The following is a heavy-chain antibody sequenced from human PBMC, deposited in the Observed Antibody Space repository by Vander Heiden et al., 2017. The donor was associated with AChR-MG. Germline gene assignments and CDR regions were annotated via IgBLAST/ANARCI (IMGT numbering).Heavy chain of an antibody. V-gene: IGHV5-51*01. Sequence: EVQLVQSGAEVNKPGESLKISCKGSGYSFTSYWIGWVRQMPGKGLEWMGIIYPGDSDTRYSPSFQGQVTISADKSISTAYLQWSSLKASDTAMYYCARSWGLESAYYYYMDVWGKGTTVTVSS. CDR3: ARSWGLESAYYYYMDV. J-gene: IGHJ6*03. CDR2: IYPGDSDT. CDR1: GYSFTSYW. D-gene: IGHD3-16*01.